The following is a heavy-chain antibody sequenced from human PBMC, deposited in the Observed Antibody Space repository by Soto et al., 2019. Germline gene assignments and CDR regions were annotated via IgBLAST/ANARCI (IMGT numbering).Heavy chain of an antibody. CDR1: GFTFTSSA. D-gene: IGHD5-12*01. CDR2: IVVGSGNT. CDR3: AADSLGYHKAG. V-gene: IGHV1-58*01. J-gene: IGHJ4*02. Sequence: SLKVSCKASGFTFTSSAVQWVRQARGQRLEWIGWIVVGSGNTNYAQKFQERVTITRDMSTSTAYMELSSLRSEDTAVYYCAADSLGYHKAGWGQGTLVTVSS.